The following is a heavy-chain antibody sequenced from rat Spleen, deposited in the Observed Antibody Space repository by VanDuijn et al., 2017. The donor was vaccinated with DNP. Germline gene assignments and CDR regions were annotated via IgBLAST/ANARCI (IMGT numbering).Heavy chain of an antibody. V-gene: IGHV5-25*01. CDR3: ASWSPIAPISTSNY. CDR2: INADGGST. Sequence: EVQLVESGGGLVQPGRSMKLSCAASGFTFSNYDMAWVRQAPKKGLEWVTSINADGGSTYYPDSVKGRFTISRDNAENTVYLQMNSLRSEDTATYFCASWSPIAPISTSNYWGQGVMVTVSS. D-gene: IGHD1-2*01. CDR1: GFTFSNYD. J-gene: IGHJ2*01.